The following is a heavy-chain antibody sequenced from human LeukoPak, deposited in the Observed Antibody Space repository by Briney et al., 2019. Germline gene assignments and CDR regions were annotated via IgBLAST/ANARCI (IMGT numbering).Heavy chain of an antibody. Sequence: SVTLSLTCTVSGGSISSGGYYWSWIRQHPGKGLEWIGYIYYSGTTYYNPSLKSRVTISVDTSKNQFSLNLNSVTAADTAVYYCARGDSSGAENAFDIWGQGTMVTVSS. J-gene: IGHJ3*02. CDR3: ARGDSSGAENAFDI. D-gene: IGHD3-22*01. CDR1: GGSISSGGYY. CDR2: IYYSGTT. V-gene: IGHV4-31*03.